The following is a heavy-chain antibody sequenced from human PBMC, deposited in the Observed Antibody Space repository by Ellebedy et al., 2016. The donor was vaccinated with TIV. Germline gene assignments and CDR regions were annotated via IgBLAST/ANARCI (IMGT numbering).Heavy chain of an antibody. V-gene: IGHV1-8*03. CDR3: ARGRGYVWGSYRDSLYLSYFDY. Sequence: ASVKVSCKASGYTFTSYYMHWVRQAPGQGLEWMGWMNPSSVNTAYAQKFQGRVSITRNTSTSTVYMELSSLRSEDTAVYYCARGRGYVWGSYRDSLYLSYFDYWGQGTLVTVSS. D-gene: IGHD3-16*02. J-gene: IGHJ4*02. CDR2: MNPSSVNT. CDR1: GYTFTSYY.